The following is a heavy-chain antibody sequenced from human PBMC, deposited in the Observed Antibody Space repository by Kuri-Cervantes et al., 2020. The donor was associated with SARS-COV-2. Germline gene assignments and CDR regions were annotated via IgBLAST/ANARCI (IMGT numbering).Heavy chain of an antibody. CDR1: GFTFSSYG. CDR2: RWYDVSNK. V-gene: IGHV3-33*01. CDR3: ARDGGSVTIFGVVINYYYGMDV. Sequence: GEYLKLPCAGSGFTFSSYGMHWERQAPGTGQEWVAVRWYDVSNKYYADSVKGRFTISRDNSKNTLYLQMNSLRAEDTAVYYCARDGGSVTIFGVVINYYYGMDVWGQGTTVTVSS. D-gene: IGHD3-3*01. J-gene: IGHJ6*02.